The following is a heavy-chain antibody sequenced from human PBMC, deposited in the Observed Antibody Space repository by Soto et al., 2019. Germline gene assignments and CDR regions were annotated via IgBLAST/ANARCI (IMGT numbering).Heavy chain of an antibody. CDR3: ARGVSPSYYYYGMDV. CDR1: GFTFSSYA. CDR2: ISYDGTNK. J-gene: IGHJ6*02. Sequence: QVQLVESGGGVVQPGRSLRLSCAASGFTFSSYAIYWVRQAPGKGLEWGAVISYDGTNKYYADSVKGRFTISRDNSKNTVYLQMNSLRAEDTAVYYCARGVSPSYYYYGMDVWGQGTTVTVSS. V-gene: IGHV3-30*04.